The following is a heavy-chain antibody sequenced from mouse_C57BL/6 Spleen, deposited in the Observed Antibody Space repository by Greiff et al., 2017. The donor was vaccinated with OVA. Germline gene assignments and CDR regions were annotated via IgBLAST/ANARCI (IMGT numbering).Heavy chain of an antibody. CDR2: ISSGSSTI. J-gene: IGHJ4*01. D-gene: IGHD1-3*01. V-gene: IGHV5-17*01. CDR1: GFTFSDYG. Sequence: EVMLVESGGGLVKPGGSLKLSCAASGFTFSDYGMHWVRQAPEKGLEWVAYISSGSSTIYYADTVKGRFTISRDNAKNTLFLQMTSLGSEDTAMYYCARKWAYSGAMDYWGQGTSVTVSS. CDR3: ARKWAYSGAMDY.